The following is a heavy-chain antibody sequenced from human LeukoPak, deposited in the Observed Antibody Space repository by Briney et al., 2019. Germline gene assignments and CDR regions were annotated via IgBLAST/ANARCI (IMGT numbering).Heavy chain of an antibody. V-gene: IGHV1-18*01. D-gene: IGHD3-10*01. J-gene: IGHJ5*02. CDR3: ARIGPRSMVRRINWFDP. CDR2: ISAYNGNT. Sequence: GASVKVSCKASGYTFTSYGISWVRQAPGQGLERMGWISAYNGNTNYAQKFQGRVTMTRDTSISTAYMELSRLRSDDTAVYYCARIGPRSMVRRINWFDPWGQGTQVTVSS. CDR1: GYTFTSYG.